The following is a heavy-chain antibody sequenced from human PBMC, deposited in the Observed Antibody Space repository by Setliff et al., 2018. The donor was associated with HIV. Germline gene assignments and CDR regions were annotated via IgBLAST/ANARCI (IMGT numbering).Heavy chain of an antibody. V-gene: IGHV5-10-1*04. CDR2: IDPSDSDT. CDR1: GYMFASYW. Sequence: GESLKISCKGSGYMFASYWINWVRQVPGKGLEWMARIDPSDSDTNFSPSFQGQVTISADKSISTAYLQWSTLKASDTAMYYCARSPRGYGFDYWGQGTLVTVSS. J-gene: IGHJ4*02. CDR3: ARSPRGYGFDY. D-gene: IGHD5-18*01.